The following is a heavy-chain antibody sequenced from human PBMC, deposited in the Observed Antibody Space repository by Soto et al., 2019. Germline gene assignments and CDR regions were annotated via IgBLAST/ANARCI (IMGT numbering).Heavy chain of an antibody. Sequence: GGSLRLSCAASGFTFSSYAMSWVRQAPGKGLEWVSAISGSGGSTYYADSVKGRFTISRDNSKNTLYLQMNSLRAEDTAVYYCAKXLSYYYGSGSYYNYFDYWGQGTLVTVSS. CDR3: AKXLSYYYGSGSYYNYFDY. CDR1: GFTFSSYA. D-gene: IGHD3-10*01. J-gene: IGHJ4*02. V-gene: IGHV3-23*01. CDR2: ISGSGGST.